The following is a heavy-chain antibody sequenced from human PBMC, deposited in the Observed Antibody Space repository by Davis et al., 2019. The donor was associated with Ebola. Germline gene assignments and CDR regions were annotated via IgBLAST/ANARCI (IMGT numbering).Heavy chain of an antibody. V-gene: IGHV1-69*13. J-gene: IGHJ6*02. CDR2: IIPIFGTA. CDR3: ARGRPTHSGSYSTYYYYYGMDV. CDR1: GGTFSSYA. Sequence: SVKVSCKASGGTFSSYAISWVRQAPGQGLEWMGGIIPIFGTANYAQKFQGRVTITADESTSTAYMELSSLRSEDTAVYYCARGRPTHSGSYSTYYYYYGMDVWGQGTTVTVSS. D-gene: IGHD1-26*01.